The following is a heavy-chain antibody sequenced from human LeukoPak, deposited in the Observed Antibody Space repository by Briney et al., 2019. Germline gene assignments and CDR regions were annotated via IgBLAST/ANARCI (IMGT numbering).Heavy chain of an antibody. CDR3: ARDRSGRKIMVVAATIFGY. V-gene: IGHV1-2*02. CDR2: INPNSGGT. Sequence: ASVKVSCKTSGYTFTGYYVLWMRQAPGQGLEWMGWINPNSGGTNYAQKFQGRVTMTRDTSISTAYMELSRLRSDDTAVYYCARDRSGRKIMVVAATIFGYWGQGTLVTVSS. CDR1: GYTFTGYY. D-gene: IGHD2-15*01. J-gene: IGHJ4*02.